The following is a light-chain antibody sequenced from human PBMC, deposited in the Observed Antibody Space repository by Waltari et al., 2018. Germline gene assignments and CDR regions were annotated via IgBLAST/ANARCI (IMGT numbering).Light chain of an antibody. CDR1: KLGDNY. CDR2: HDS. J-gene: IGLJ2*01. CDR3: LQYHISPLT. V-gene: IGLV3-1*01. Sequence: SYELTQPPSVSVSTGQTASITCPGDKLGDNYACWDQQKPGQAPVLVIYHDSKRPSGIPKRFSGSNSGNTATLTISRLEPGDFAVYYCLQYHISPLTFGGGTK.